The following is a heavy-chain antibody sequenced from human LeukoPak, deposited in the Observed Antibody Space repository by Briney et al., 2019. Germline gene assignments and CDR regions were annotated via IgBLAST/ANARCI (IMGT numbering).Heavy chain of an antibody. CDR3: ARPTSYYYGSGSYYNPPDYYYYMDV. Sequence: SETLSLTCTVSGGSISSSSYYWGWIRQPPGKGLEWIGSIYYSGSTYYNPSLKSRVTISVDTSKNQFSLKLSSVTAAYTAVYYCARPTSYYYGSGSYYNPPDYYYYMDVWGKGTTVTVSS. CDR1: GGSISSSSYY. V-gene: IGHV4-39*01. D-gene: IGHD3-10*01. CDR2: IYYSGST. J-gene: IGHJ6*03.